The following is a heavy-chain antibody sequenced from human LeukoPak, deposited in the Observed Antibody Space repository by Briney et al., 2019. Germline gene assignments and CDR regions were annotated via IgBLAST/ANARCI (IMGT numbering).Heavy chain of an antibody. CDR3: ARDGLVIRY. D-gene: IGHD3/OR15-3a*01. V-gene: IGHV3-48*03. Sequence: PGGSLRLSCAASGFTFSSYEMNWVRQAPGKGLEWVSYISSSGSTIYYADSVKGRLTISRDNAKNSLYLQMNSLRAEDTAVYYCARDGLVIRYWGQGTLVTVSS. CDR2: ISSSGSTI. CDR1: GFTFSSYE. J-gene: IGHJ4*02.